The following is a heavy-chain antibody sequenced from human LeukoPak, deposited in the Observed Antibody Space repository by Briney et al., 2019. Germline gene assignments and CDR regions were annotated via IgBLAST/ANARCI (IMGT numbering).Heavy chain of an antibody. D-gene: IGHD4-17*01. CDR2: ISGSGGST. CDR3: ARGGRKGDYGDYVDY. J-gene: IGHJ4*02. CDR1: GFTFSSYA. Sequence: GGSLRLSCAASGFTFSSYAMSWVRQAPGKGLEWVSAISGSGGSTYYADSVKGRFTISRDNSKNTLYLQMNRLRAEDTAVYYCARGGRKGDYGDYVDYWGQGTLVTVSS. V-gene: IGHV3-23*01.